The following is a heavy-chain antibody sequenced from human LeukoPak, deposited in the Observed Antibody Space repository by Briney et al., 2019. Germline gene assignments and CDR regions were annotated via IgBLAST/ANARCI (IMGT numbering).Heavy chain of an antibody. Sequence: SETLSLTCTVFGGSISSYYWSWIRQPPGKGLECIGYIYTSGSTNYNPSLKSRVTISVDTSKNQFSLKLSSVTAADTAVYYCARHILGNWFDPWGQGTLVTVSS. V-gene: IGHV4-4*09. CDR2: IYTSGST. CDR3: ARHILGNWFDP. J-gene: IGHJ5*02. D-gene: IGHD1-26*01. CDR1: GGSISSYY.